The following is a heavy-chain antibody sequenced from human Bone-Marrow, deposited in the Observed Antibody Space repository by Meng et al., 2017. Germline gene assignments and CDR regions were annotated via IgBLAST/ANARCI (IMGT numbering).Heavy chain of an antibody. V-gene: IGHV3-23*01. CDR2: ISTGGADT. D-gene: IGHD3-10*01. Sequence: GGSLRLSCAASGFTFSNYAMSWVRQAPGKGLEWVSHISTGGADTYYTDSVKGRFTISRDNSKNTLYLQMNSLRAEDTAVYYCARDRYGSGIIDDWGQGTLVTVSS. CDR1: GFTFSNYA. CDR3: ARDRYGSGIIDD. J-gene: IGHJ4*02.